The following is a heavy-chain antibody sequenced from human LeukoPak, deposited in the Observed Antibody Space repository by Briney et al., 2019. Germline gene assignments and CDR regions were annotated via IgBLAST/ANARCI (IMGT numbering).Heavy chain of an antibody. Sequence: SETLSLTCDVSGASLSSGNWWSWVRQPPGKGLEWIGDIYHSGSTNYNPSLKSRVTISVDKSKNEFSLRLTSVTAADTAVYYCARGPLIDFWGQGTLVTVSS. CDR1: GASLSSGNW. V-gene: IGHV4-4*02. J-gene: IGHJ4*02. CDR3: ARGPLIDF. CDR2: IYHSGST.